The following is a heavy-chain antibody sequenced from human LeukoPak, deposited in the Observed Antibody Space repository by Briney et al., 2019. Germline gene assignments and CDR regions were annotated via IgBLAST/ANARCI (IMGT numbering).Heavy chain of an antibody. CDR2: IHSGGTT. V-gene: IGHV4-4*07. Sequence: PSETLSLTCTVSGGSISNDYFTWIRQPAGKGLEWIGRIHSGGTTNYNPSLMSRVTLSVDTSKKQISLRLTSVTAADTALYYCARDNPRGYTYGYEHYYYYIDVWGQGTTVTVSS. CDR3: ARDNPRGYTYGYEHYYYYIDV. CDR1: GGSISNDY. J-gene: IGHJ6*03. D-gene: IGHD5-18*01.